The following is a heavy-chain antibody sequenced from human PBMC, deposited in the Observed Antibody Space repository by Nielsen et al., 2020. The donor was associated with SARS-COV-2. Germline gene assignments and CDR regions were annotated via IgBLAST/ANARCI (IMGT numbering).Heavy chain of an antibody. CDR1: GFTFSGSA. CDR3: TRGLSDF. J-gene: IGHJ4*02. V-gene: IGHV3-73*01. Sequence: GGSLRLSCVASGFTFSGSAMHWVRQASGKGLEWLGRIRSYANEYATAYAASVKGRFTISRDDSRNTTYLQLYRLKTEDTALYFCTRGLSDFWGQGTLVTVSS. CDR2: IRSYANEYAT. D-gene: IGHD2-2*01.